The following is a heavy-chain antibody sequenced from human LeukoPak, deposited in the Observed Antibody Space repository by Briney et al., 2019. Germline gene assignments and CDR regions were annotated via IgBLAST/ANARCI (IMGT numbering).Heavy chain of an antibody. CDR3: TRARPSVSGSSFSLGMDV. D-gene: IGHD3-10*01. CDR1: GDSISSYY. V-gene: IGHV4-59*01. CDR2: IYYSGST. Sequence: SETLSLTCTVSGDSISSYYWSWIRQPPGKGLEWIGYIYYSGSTKSHPSLKSRVTMSLDTSKSLCSLTLNSVTAADLAVYHWTRARPSVSGSSFSLGMDVWGEGTTVTVSS. J-gene: IGHJ6*01.